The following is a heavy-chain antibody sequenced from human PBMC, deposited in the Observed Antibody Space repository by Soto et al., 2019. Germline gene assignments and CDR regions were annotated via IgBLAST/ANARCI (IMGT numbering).Heavy chain of an antibody. D-gene: IGHD2-2*01. Sequence: SETLSLTCSVSGGSIRSGGYYWSWIRQHPGKGLEWIGYIYYSGSTYYNPSLKSRVTISVDTSKNQFSLKLSSVTAADTAVYYCARVGYCSSTSCYAPPREPDYYYYYYMDVWGKGTTVTVSS. CDR1: GGSIRSGGYY. CDR3: ARVGYCSSTSCYAPPREPDYYYYYYMDV. V-gene: IGHV4-31*03. CDR2: IYYSGST. J-gene: IGHJ6*03.